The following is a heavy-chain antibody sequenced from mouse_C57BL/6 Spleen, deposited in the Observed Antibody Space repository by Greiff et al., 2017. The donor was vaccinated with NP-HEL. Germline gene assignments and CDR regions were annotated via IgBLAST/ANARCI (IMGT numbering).Heavy chain of an antibody. CDR3: ARSSYYGSSYRYFDY. CDR2: IDPSDSYT. D-gene: IGHD1-1*01. CDR1: GYTFTSYW. J-gene: IGHJ2*01. Sequence: QVQLQQPGAELVKPGASVKLSCKASGYTFTSYWMQWVKQRPGQGLEWIGEIDPSDSYTNYNQKFKGKATLTVDTSSSTAYMQLSSLTSEDSAVYYCARSSYYGSSYRYFDYWGQGTTLTVSS. V-gene: IGHV1-50*01.